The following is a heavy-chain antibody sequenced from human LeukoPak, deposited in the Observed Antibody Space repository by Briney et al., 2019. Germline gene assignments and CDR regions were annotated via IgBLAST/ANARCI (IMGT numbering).Heavy chain of an antibody. V-gene: IGHV3-7*03. CDR1: GFTFSNYW. Sequence: GGSLRLFCAASGFTFSNYWMTWVRQAPGKGLEWVANINRDGSERYYVDSVKGRFTISRDDAKSSLYLQMSSLRAEDTAVYYCARRNTMDVWGQGTTVIVFS. J-gene: IGHJ6*02. CDR2: INRDGSER. CDR3: ARRNTMDV.